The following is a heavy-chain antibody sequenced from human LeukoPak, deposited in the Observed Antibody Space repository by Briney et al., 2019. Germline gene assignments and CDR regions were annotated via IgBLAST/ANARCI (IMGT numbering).Heavy chain of an antibody. D-gene: IGHD3-3*01. CDR1: GYTFTGYY. CDR3: ARGSGVTIFGVALHVY. J-gene: IGHJ4*02. CDR2: INPNSGGT. V-gene: IGHV1-2*02. Sequence: ASVKVSCKASGYTFTGYYMHWVRQAPGQGLEWMGWINPNSGGTNYAQKFQGRVTMTRDTSISTAYMELSRLRSDDTAVYYCARGSGVTIFGVALHVYWGQGTLVTVSS.